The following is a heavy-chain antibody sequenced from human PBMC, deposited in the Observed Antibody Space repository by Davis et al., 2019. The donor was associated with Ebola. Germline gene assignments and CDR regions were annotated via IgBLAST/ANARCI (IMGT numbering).Heavy chain of an antibody. J-gene: IGHJ4*02. CDR1: GGSFSGYY. Sequence: SETLSLTCAVYGGSFSGYYWSWIRQHPGKGLEWIGYIYYSGSTYYNPSLKSRVTISVDTSKNQFSLKLSSVTAADTAVYYCARGPVRGSALDYWGQGTLVTVSS. D-gene: IGHD3-10*01. CDR2: IYYSGST. CDR3: ARGPVRGSALDY. V-gene: IGHV4-31*11.